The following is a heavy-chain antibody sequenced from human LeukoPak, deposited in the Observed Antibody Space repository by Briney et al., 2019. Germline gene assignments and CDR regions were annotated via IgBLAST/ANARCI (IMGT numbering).Heavy chain of an antibody. CDR3: AKDGTLWFGELLSNYYYYGMDV. CDR2: ISGSGGST. CDR1: RFTFSSYA. D-gene: IGHD3-10*01. Sequence: PGGSLRLSCAASRFTFSSYAMSWVRQAPGKGLEWVSAISGSGGSTYYADSVKGRFTISRDNSKNTLYLQMNSLRAEDTAVYYCAKDGTLWFGELLSNYYYYGMDVWGKGTTVTVSS. J-gene: IGHJ6*04. V-gene: IGHV3-23*01.